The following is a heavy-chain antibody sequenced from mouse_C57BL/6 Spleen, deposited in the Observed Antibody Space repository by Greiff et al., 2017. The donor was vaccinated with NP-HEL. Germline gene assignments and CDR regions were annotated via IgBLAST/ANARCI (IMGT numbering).Heavy chain of an antibody. CDR2: IRSTSNNYAT. D-gene: IGHD1-2*01. V-gene: IGHV10-1*01. Sequence: EVKLMESGGGLVQPKGSLKLSCAASGFSFTTYAMNWVRQAPGKGLEWVARIRSTSNNYATYYADSVKDRFTSSRDDSESMLYLQMNNLKTEDTAMYYCVRQHYPGYFDVWGTGTTVTVSS. CDR3: VRQHYPGYFDV. CDR1: GFSFTTYA. J-gene: IGHJ1*03.